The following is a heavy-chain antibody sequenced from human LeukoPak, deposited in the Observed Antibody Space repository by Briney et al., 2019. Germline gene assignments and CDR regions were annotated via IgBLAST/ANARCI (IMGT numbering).Heavy chain of an antibody. CDR3: AREIVGTHKSRFDP. Sequence: GRSLRLSCAASGFTFSGRWMSWLRQAPGKGLERVANINQDGTDKYYVDSVKGRFTISRDNAKNSLYLQMNSLRAEDTAVYYCAREIVGTHKSRFDPWGQGTLVTVSS. J-gene: IGHJ5*02. V-gene: IGHV3-7*03. CDR2: INQDGTDK. D-gene: IGHD1-26*01. CDR1: GFTFSGRW.